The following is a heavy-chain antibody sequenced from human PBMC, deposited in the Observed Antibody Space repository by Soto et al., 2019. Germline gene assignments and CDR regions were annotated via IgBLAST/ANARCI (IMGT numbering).Heavy chain of an antibody. D-gene: IGHD3-16*02. J-gene: IGHJ4*02. V-gene: IGHV3-23*01. CDR2: ISGSGGST. CDR1: GFTFSSYA. Sequence: EVQLLESGGGLVQPGGSLRLSCAASGFTFSSYAMSWVRQAPGKGLEWVSAISGSGGSTYYADSVKGRFTISRDNSKNTLYLEMNSLRAEDTAVYYCAKDLKRGSYRLFRFFDSWGQGTLVTVSS. CDR3: AKDLKRGSYRLFRFFDS.